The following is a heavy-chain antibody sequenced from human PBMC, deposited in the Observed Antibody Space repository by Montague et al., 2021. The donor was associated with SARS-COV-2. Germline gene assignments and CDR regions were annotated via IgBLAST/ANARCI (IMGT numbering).Heavy chain of an antibody. D-gene: IGHD3-22*01. CDR2: ISFDGSSK. CDR1: GFTFSSHP. CDR3: ARGRQWLVLGQVDY. Sequence: SLRLSCAASGFTFSSHPMHWVRQAPGNGLEWVAVISFDGSSKYYVDSMKGRLTISRDNSKNTLFLQMNSLRVEDTAVYYCARGRQWLVLGQVDYWGQGTLSPSPQ. V-gene: IGHV3-30*04. J-gene: IGHJ4*02.